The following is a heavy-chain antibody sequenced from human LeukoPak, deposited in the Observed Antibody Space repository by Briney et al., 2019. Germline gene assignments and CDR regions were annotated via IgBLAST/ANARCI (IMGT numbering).Heavy chain of an antibody. CDR1: GFTFSSYS. D-gene: IGHD2-2*01. CDR3: ARGPATSGGLPPGSFDI. V-gene: IGHV3-48*04. Sequence: PGGSLRLSCAASGFTFSSYSMNWVRQAPGKGLEWVSYISSSSSTIYYADSVKGRFTISRDNAKNSLYLQMNSLRAEDTAVYYCARGPATSGGLPPGSFDIWGQGTLVTVSS. CDR2: ISSSSSTI. J-gene: IGHJ3*02.